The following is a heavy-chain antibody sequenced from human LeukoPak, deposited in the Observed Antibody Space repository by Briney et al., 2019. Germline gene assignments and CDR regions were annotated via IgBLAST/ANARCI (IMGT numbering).Heavy chain of an antibody. CDR2: IYYSGST. Sequence: PSQTLSLTCTVYGGSISSGDYYWSWIHQPPGKGLEWIGYIYYSGSTYYNPSLKSRVTISVDTSKNQFSLKLSSVTAADTAVYYCARSDYGDPNPFDYWGQGTLVIVSS. V-gene: IGHV4-30-4*01. D-gene: IGHD4-17*01. J-gene: IGHJ4*02. CDR1: GGSISSGDYY. CDR3: ARSDYGDPNPFDY.